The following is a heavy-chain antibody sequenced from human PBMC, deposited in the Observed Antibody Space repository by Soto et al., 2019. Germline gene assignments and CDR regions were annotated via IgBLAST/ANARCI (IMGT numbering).Heavy chain of an antibody. CDR3: ARVGVLAGTFYFGN. D-gene: IGHD6-19*01. J-gene: IGHJ4*02. CDR1: GSTVSNNY. CDR2: IYSDGDT. Sequence: GGSLRLSCAASGSTVSNNYVSWVRQAPGKGLEWVSVIYSDGDTYYADSVKGRFTISRHNFKNTVYLQMNGLRSEDTAVYYCARVGVLAGTFYFGNWGQGALVTVSS. V-gene: IGHV3-53*04.